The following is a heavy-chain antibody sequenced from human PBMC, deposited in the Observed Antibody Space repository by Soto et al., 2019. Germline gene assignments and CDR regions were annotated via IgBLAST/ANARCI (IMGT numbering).Heavy chain of an antibody. Sequence: QVQLVQSGAEVKKPGASVKVSCKPSGYTFTSHGISWVRQAPGQGLEWMGWISAYNRNTNYAQKFQGRFTMTTDTSTSTAYMELRSLRSDDTAVYYCARGTVTTGYYHYYMDVWGKGTTVTVSS. CDR3: ARGTVTTGYYHYYMDV. J-gene: IGHJ6*03. CDR2: ISAYNRNT. V-gene: IGHV1-18*04. CDR1: GYTFTSHG. D-gene: IGHD4-17*01.